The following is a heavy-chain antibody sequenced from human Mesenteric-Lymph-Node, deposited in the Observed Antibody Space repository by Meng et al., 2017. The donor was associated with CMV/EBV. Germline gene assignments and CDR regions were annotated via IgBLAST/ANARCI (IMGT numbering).Heavy chain of an antibody. J-gene: IGHJ4*02. V-gene: IGHV5-51*01. CDR2: IYPGDSDT. D-gene: IGHD3-22*01. CDR3: ASDYDSSGYFDY. Sequence: KVSCKGSGYSFTSYWIGWVRQRPGKGLEWMGIIYPGDSDTRYSPSFQGQVTISADKSISTAYLQWSSLKASDTAMYYCASDYDSSGYFDYWGQGTLVTVSS. CDR1: GYSFTSYW.